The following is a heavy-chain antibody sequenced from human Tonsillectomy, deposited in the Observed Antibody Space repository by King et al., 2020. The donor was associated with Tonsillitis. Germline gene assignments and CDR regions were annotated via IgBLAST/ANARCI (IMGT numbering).Heavy chain of an antibody. CDR1: GYSFTSYW. J-gene: IGHJ5*02. CDR2: IYPGDSDT. V-gene: IGHV5-51*01. D-gene: IGHD1-26*01. Sequence: VQLVQSAAEVKKPGESLKISCKGSGYSFTSYWIGWVRQMPGKGLEWMGIIYPGDSDTRYSPSFQGQVTISADKSISTAYLQWNSLKSSDTAMYYCARRAEVSGSYYNNWFDPWGQGTLVTVSS. CDR3: ARRAEVSGSYYNNWFDP.